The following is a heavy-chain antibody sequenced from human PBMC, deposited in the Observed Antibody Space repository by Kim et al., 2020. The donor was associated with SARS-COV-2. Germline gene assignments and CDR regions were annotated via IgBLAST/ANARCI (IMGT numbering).Heavy chain of an antibody. D-gene: IGHD2-2*01. J-gene: IGHJ5*02. Sequence: SETLSLTCAVYGGSFSGYYWSWIRQPPGKGLEWIGEINHSGSTNYNPSLKSRVTISVDTSKNQFSLKLSSVTAADTAVYYCARGGRRSIVVVPAATPRFDPWGQGTLVTVSS. CDR1: GGSFSGYY. V-gene: IGHV4-34*01. CDR3: ARGGRRSIVVVPAATPRFDP. CDR2: INHSGST.